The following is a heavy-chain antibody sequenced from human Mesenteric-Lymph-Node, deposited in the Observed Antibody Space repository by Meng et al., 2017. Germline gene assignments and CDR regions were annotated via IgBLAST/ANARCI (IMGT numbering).Heavy chain of an antibody. V-gene: IGHV4-30-4*01. CDR3: ARDLGVATSIAGFVY. CDR2: IYCSGST. Sequence: QVQLQESGPGLVKPSQTLSLTCTVSGGSISSGDYYWSWIRQPPGKGLEWIGYIYCSGSTYYNPSLKSRVTISVDTSKNQFSLRLSSVTAADTAVYYCARDLGVATSIAGFVYWGQGTLVTVSS. D-gene: IGHD5-12*01. J-gene: IGHJ4*02. CDR1: GGSISSGDYY.